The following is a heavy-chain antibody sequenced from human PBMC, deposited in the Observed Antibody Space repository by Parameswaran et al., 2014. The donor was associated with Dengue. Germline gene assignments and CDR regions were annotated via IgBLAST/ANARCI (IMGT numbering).Heavy chain of an antibody. CDR2: IYYSGST. J-gene: IGHJ3*02. CDR3: AREEGTYYYDSSGYYSAFDI. Sequence: PGKGLEWIGYIYYSGSTNYNPSLKSRVTISVDTSKNQFSLKLSSVTAADTAVYYCAREEGTYYYDSSGYYSAFDIWGQGTMVTVSS. V-gene: IGHV4-59*13. D-gene: IGHD3-22*01.